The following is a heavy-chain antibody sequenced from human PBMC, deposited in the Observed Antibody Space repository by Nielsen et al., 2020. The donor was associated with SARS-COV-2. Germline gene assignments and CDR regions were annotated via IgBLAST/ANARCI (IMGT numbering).Heavy chain of an antibody. CDR1: GGSISSSSYY. V-gene: IGHV4-39*07. D-gene: IGHD3-22*01. CDR3: ASYRRYYDSSGYYRSDAFDI. J-gene: IGHJ3*02. Sequence: SETLSLTCTVSGGSISSSSYYWGWIRQPPGKGLEWIGRIYTSGSTNYNPSLKSRVTMSVDTSKNQFSLKLSSVTAADTAVYYCASYRRYYDSSGYYRSDAFDIWGQGTMVTVSS. CDR2: IYTSGST.